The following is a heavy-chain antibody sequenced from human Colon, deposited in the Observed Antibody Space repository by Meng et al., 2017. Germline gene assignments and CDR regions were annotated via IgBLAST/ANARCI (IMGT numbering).Heavy chain of an antibody. D-gene: IGHD6-19*01. Sequence: VQLQESGPGLVNPSGTLPLTCAVSGGSISSSNWWSWVRQPPGKGLEWIGEIYHSGSTNYNPSLKSRVTISVDKSKNQFSLKLSSVTAADTAVYYCASFPPPGKQWLVTDYWGQGTLVTVSS. CDR2: IYHSGST. J-gene: IGHJ4*02. V-gene: IGHV4-4*02. CDR3: ASFPPPGKQWLVTDY. CDR1: GGSISSSNW.